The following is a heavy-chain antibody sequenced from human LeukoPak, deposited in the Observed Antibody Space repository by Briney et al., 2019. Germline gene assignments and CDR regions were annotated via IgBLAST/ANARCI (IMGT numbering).Heavy chain of an antibody. Sequence: SVKVSCKASGGTFSIYAISWVREAPGQGLEWMGVIFPIFGTANYAKKFQGRVTITADESTSTAYMELSSLRSEDTAVYYCARARRGYCSGGSCYPFDYWGQGTLVTVSS. V-gene: IGHV1-69*13. D-gene: IGHD2-15*01. J-gene: IGHJ4*02. CDR3: ARARRGYCSGGSCYPFDY. CDR1: GGTFSIYA. CDR2: IFPIFGTA.